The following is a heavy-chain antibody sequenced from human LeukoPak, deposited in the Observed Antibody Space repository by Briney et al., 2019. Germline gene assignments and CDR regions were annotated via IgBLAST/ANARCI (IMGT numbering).Heavy chain of an antibody. J-gene: IGHJ3*01. CDR2: IWYDGSNK. Sequence: PGGSLRLSCAASGFTFSSYGMHWVRQAPGKGLEWVAVIWYDGSNKYYADSVKGRFTISRDNSKNTLYLQMNSLRAEDTAVYYCAKEITLDAFYVWGQGTMVTVSS. CDR1: GFTFSSYG. V-gene: IGHV3-33*06. CDR3: AKEITLDAFYV. D-gene: IGHD3-16*01.